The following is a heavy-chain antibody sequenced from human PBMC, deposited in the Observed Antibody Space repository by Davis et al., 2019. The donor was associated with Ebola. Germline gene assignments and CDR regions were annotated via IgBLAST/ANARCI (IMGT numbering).Heavy chain of an antibody. V-gene: IGHV1-69*06. CDR2: IIPIFGTA. CDR3: TRGNSGRYDAFDI. D-gene: IGHD6-19*01. J-gene: IGHJ3*02. Sequence: SVKVSCKASGGTFSSYAISWVRQAPGQGLEWMGGIIPIFGTANYAQKFQGRVTITADKSTNTAYMELSSLRSEDTAVCYCTRGNSGRYDAFDIWGQGTMVTVSS. CDR1: GGTFSSYA.